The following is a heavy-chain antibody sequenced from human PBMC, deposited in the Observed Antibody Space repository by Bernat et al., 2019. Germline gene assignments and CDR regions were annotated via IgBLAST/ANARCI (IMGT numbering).Heavy chain of an antibody. Sequence: EVQLLESGGGLVQPGGSLRLSCVASGFTFSSYAMSWVRQAPGKGLEWVSAISGSGGSTYYADSVKGRFTISRDNAKNSLYLQMNSLRDEDTAVYYCARDRPVAGHWGQGTLVTVSS. J-gene: IGHJ4*02. CDR3: ARDRPVAGH. CDR1: GFTFSSYA. CDR2: ISGSGGST. D-gene: IGHD6-19*01. V-gene: IGHV3-23*01.